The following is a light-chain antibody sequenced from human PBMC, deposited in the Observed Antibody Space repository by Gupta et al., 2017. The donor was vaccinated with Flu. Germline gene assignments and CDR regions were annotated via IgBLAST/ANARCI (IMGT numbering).Light chain of an antibody. CDR1: HSLLHSDGKTY. J-gene: IGKJ4*01. CDR2: DVS. CDR3: MQAIEVTVT. V-gene: IGKV2D-29*01. Sequence: NSSKSSHSLLHSDGKTYLYWYLQKPGQPPQLLIHDVSNRFSGVPDRFSGGGSGTDFTLKISRVEAEDVGVYYCMQAIEVTVTFGGGTKVELK.